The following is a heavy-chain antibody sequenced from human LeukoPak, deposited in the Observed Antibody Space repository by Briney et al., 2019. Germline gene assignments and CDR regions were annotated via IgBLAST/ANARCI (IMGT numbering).Heavy chain of an antibody. Sequence: GCLRLSCAASGSIFRKYVMSWVRQAPGKGLEWVSAISSSGASTYYADSVKGRFTISRDNSKNTLYLQMNSLRTEGTAMYYCARDYYESSGYPPEPYDNWGQGTLVTVSS. D-gene: IGHD3-22*01. J-gene: IGHJ4*02. V-gene: IGHV3-23*01. CDR3: ARDYYESSGYPPEPYDN. CDR1: GSIFRKYV. CDR2: ISSSGAST.